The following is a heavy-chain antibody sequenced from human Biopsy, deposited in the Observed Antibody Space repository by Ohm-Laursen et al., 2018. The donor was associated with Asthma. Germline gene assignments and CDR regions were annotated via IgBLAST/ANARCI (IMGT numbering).Heavy chain of an antibody. D-gene: IGHD3-22*01. Sequence: SLRLSCAAPGFTFGDYWMSWVRQVPGKGLEWAANIKHDGSEKNHVDSLKGRFTISRDYSKNTLYLQMHSLRAEDTAVYYCARGDSSNWSHYYFDYWGQGTLVTVSS. CDR1: GFTFGDYW. V-gene: IGHV3-7*03. CDR2: IKHDGSEK. CDR3: ARGDSSNWSHYYFDY. J-gene: IGHJ4*02.